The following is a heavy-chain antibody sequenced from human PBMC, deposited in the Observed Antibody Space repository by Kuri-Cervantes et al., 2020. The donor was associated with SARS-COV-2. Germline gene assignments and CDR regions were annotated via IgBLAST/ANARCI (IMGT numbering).Heavy chain of an antibody. Sequence: SETLSLTCTVSGGSITDYDWSWLRQSPGKGLEWIGYFYYSGRTNYNPSLEGRVTISVDTSKSQVSLRLDSVTAADTAVYFCARSQVLKHLDWSYKLSYRYHMDVWGQGTTVTVSS. V-gene: IGHV4-59*01. CDR1: GGSITDYD. D-gene: IGHD3-9*01. J-gene: IGHJ6*02. CDR3: ARSQVLKHLDWSYKLSYRYHMDV. CDR2: FYYSGRT.